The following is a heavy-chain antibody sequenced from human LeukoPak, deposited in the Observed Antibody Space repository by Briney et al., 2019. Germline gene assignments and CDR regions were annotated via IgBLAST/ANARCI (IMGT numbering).Heavy chain of an antibody. CDR2: INPSGGDT. CDR3: ARDGISFGGVTPFDY. V-gene: IGHV1-46*01. J-gene: IGHJ4*02. Sequence: ASVKVSCKASGYTFTSYYMHWVRQAPGQGLEWMGIINPSGGDTTYAQKFQGRVTMTRDMSTSTVYMELSSLRSEDTAVYYCARDGISFGGVTPFDYWGQGTLVTVSS. D-gene: IGHD3-16*01. CDR1: GYTFTSYY.